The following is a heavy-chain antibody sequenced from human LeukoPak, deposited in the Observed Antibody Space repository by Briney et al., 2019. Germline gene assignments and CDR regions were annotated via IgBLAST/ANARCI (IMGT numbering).Heavy chain of an antibody. Sequence: ASVKVSCKASGYTFTSYGISWVRQAPGQGLEWMGWISAYDGNTNYAQKLQGRVTMTTDTSTSTPYMELRSLRSDDTAVYYCARAAVVTFFAFDIWGQRTMVTVSS. V-gene: IGHV1-18*01. CDR1: GYTFTSYG. J-gene: IGHJ3*02. CDR3: ARAAVVTFFAFDI. D-gene: IGHD4-23*01. CDR2: ISAYDGNT.